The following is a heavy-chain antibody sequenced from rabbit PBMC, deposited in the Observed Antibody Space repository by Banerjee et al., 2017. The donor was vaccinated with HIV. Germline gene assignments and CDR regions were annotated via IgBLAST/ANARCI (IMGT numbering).Heavy chain of an antibody. J-gene: IGHJ4*01. CDR1: GFDFSSSHY. CDR2: IYTGSGHT. D-gene: IGHD4-2*01. CDR3: ARYVSGGFAGYGIDL. V-gene: IGHV1S45*01. Sequence: QQQLEESGGGLVKPEGSLTLTCKASGFDFSSSHYMCWVRQAPGKGLEWIGCIYTGSGHTYYANWAKGRFTISKTSSTTVTLQMTSLTAADTATYFCARYVSGGFAGYGIDLWGPGTLVTVS.